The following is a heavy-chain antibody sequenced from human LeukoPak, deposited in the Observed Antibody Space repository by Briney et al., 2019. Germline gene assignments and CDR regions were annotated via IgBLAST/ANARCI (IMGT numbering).Heavy chain of an antibody. V-gene: IGHV3-30*02. Sequence: GGSLRLSYAASGFTFSSYGMHWVRQAPGKGLEWVAFIRYDGSNKYYADSVKGRFTISRDNSKNTLYLQMNSLRAEDTAVYYCAKDRMGFALRYFDWYFDYWGQGTLVTVSS. CDR3: AKDRMGFALRYFDWYFDY. CDR2: IRYDGSNK. J-gene: IGHJ4*02. D-gene: IGHD3-9*01. CDR1: GFTFSSYG.